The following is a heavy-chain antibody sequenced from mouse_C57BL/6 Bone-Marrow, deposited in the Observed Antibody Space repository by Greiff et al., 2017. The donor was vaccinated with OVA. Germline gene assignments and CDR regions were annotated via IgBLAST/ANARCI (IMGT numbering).Heavy chain of an antibody. CDR2: IDPENGDT. CDR3: TTYSKPYYDAMDY. CDR1: GFNIKDDY. D-gene: IGHD2-5*01. Sequence: VQLQQSGAELVRPGASVKLSCTASGFNIKDDYMHWVKQRPEQGLEWIGWIDPENGDTEYASKFQCKATLTADTSSNTAYLQLSSLTSEYTAVYYCTTYSKPYYDAMDYWGQGTSVTVSS. J-gene: IGHJ4*01. V-gene: IGHV14-4*01.